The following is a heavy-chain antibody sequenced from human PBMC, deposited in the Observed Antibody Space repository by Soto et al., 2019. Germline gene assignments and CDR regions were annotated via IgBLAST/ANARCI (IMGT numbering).Heavy chain of an antibody. CDR1: GFTFSSCH. CDR2: ISNDGSKQ. Sequence: GGSLRLSCTVSGFTFSSCHIHWVRQTPGKGLEWVALISNDGSKQYYADSVKGRFTISRDNSKDTLYLQMNGLRAEDTAVYYCAKDRVVTFVGSHFDYWGQGTLGTVSS. J-gene: IGHJ4*02. D-gene: IGHD2-15*01. CDR3: AKDRVVTFVGSHFDY. V-gene: IGHV3-30*18.